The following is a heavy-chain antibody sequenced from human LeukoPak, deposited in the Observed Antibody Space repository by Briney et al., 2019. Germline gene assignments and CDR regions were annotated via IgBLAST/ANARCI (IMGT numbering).Heavy chain of an antibody. Sequence: ASVKVSCKASGYTFTSYGISWVRQAPGQGLEWMGIINPSGGSTSYAQKFQGRVTMTRDTSTSTVYMELSSLRSEDTAVYYCARDSRGGGGDYGDYGFQDYWGQGTLVTVSS. CDR2: INPSGGST. D-gene: IGHD4-17*01. CDR1: GYTFTSYG. J-gene: IGHJ4*02. CDR3: ARDSRGGGGDYGDYGFQDY. V-gene: IGHV1-46*01.